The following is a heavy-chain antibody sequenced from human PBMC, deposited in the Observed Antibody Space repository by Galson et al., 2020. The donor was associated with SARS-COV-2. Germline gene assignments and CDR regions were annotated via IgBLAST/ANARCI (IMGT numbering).Heavy chain of an antibody. Sequence: SETLSLTCAVSGYSISSGYYWGWIRQPPGKGLEWIGSIYHSGSTYYNPSLKSRVTISVDTSKNQFSLKLSSVTAADTAVYYCASLLADEVRVYFDLWGRGTLVTVSS. D-gene: IGHD2-2*01. CDR3: ASLLADEVRVYFDL. J-gene: IGHJ2*01. CDR2: IYHSGST. V-gene: IGHV4-38-2*01. CDR1: GYSISSGYY.